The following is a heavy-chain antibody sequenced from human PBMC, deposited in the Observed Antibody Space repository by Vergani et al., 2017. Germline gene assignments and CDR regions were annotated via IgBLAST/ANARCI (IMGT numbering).Heavy chain of an antibody. CDR1: GYTFTSYG. J-gene: IGHJ6*03. Sequence: QVQLVQSGAEVKKPGASVKVSCKASGYTFTSYGISWVRQAPGQGLEWMGWISAYNGNTNYAQKLQGRVTMTTDTSTSTAYMELRSLRSDDTAVYYFARDGRRFQPQNYYYYMDVWGKGTTVTVSS. CDR2: ISAYNGNT. V-gene: IGHV1-18*01. CDR3: ARDGRRFQPQNYYYYMDV. D-gene: IGHD2-2*01.